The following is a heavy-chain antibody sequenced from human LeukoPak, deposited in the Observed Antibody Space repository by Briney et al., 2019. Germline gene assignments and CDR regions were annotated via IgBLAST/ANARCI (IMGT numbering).Heavy chain of an antibody. CDR2: INSDGSST. D-gene: IGHD3-22*01. V-gene: IGHV3-74*01. CDR3: ARETDSSGYWVDY. J-gene: IGHJ4*02. Sequence: GGSLRLSCAASGFTFSTYWMHWVRQAPGKGLLWVSRINSDGSSTSYADSGKGRFTISRDNAKNTLYLQMNSLRAEDTAVYYCARETDSSGYWVDYWGQGTLVTVSS. CDR1: GFTFSTYW.